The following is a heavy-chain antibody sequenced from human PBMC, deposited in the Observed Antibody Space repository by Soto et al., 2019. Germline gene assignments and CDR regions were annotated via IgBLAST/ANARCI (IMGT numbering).Heavy chain of an antibody. J-gene: IGHJ4*02. D-gene: IGHD4-17*01. CDR3: AREVGYGDFSAALLD. V-gene: IGHV1-69*01. CDR2: IITLFGTA. CDR1: GGTFSSHS. Sequence: VQLMQSGAEVKQPGSSVKVSCKASGGTFSSHSINWVRQAPGQGLEWMGGIITLFGTANYAQNFQDRVTITADQSTSTAYMELNSLRSDDTAVYYCAREVGYGDFSAALLDWGQGTLGTVSS.